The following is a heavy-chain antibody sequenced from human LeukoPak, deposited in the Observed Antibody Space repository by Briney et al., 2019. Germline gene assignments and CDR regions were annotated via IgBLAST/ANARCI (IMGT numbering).Heavy chain of an antibody. CDR3: TRLDEAADGFVRGAVTRAYDI. D-gene: IGHD3-10*01. Sequence: GGSLRLSCAASGFILSGSGIHWVRQASGKGLEWVGRIRSNSNNYATSYAASVKGRFTVSRDDSKNTAYLTMNSLETEDTAIYYCTRLDEAADGFVRGAVTRAYDIWGQGTMVIVSS. V-gene: IGHV3-73*01. CDR1: GFILSGSG. J-gene: IGHJ3*02. CDR2: IRSNSNNYAT.